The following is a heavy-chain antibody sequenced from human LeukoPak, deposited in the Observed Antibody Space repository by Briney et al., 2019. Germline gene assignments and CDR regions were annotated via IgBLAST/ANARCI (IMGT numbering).Heavy chain of an antibody. CDR2: IIPIFGTA. Sequence: GASVKVSCTASGGTFSSYAISWVRQAPGQGLEWMGGIIPIFGTANYAQKFQGGVTITADESTSTAYMELSSLRSEDTAVYYCARSFIVVVPAAMVDYYGMDVWGQGTTVTVSS. D-gene: IGHD2-2*01. J-gene: IGHJ6*02. CDR1: GGTFSSYA. V-gene: IGHV1-69*01. CDR3: ARSFIVVVPAAMVDYYGMDV.